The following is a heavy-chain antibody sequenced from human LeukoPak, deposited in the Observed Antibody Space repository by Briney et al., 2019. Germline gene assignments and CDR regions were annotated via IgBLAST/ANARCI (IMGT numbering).Heavy chain of an antibody. CDR3: ASPGDY. V-gene: IGHV3-30*03. J-gene: IGHJ4*02. Sequence: GGSLRLSCAASGFTFSSYGMHWVRQAPGKGLEWVAVISYDGTNKYYADSVKGRFTISRDNSKNTLYLQMNSLRAEDTAVYYCASPGDYWGQGTLVTVSS. CDR2: ISYDGTNK. CDR1: GFTFSSYG.